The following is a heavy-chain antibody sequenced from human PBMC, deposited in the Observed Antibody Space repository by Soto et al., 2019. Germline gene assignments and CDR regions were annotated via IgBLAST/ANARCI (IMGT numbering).Heavy chain of an antibody. CDR3: ARDGGSYWSAFDI. V-gene: IGHV1-18*01. J-gene: IGHJ3*02. CDR1: GYTFTSYG. CDR2: ISGYNGNT. D-gene: IGHD1-26*01. Sequence: QVQLVQSGAEVKKPGASVKVSCKASGYTFTSYGISLVRQAPGQGLEWMGWISGYNGNTNYAQKFQERVTMNTDISTTTAYMELRSLRSDDTALYYCARDGGSYWSAFDIWGQGTIVTVSS.